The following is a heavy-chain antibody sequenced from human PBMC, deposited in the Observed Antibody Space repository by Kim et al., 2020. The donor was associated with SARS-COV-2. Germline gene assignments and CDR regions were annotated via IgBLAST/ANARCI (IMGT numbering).Heavy chain of an antibody. CDR1: GFTFINYA. Sequence: GGSLRLSCAASGFTFINYAVDWVRQAPGKGLEWVSSLGIDGITTYYADSVKGRFTVSRDNSKNTVFLQMNSLGVDDTAVYYCAARLNWVLAYWGQDTLVTVPS. V-gene: IGHV3-23*01. J-gene: IGHJ1*01. D-gene: IGHD1-1*01. CDR2: LGIDGITT. CDR3: AARLNWVLAY.